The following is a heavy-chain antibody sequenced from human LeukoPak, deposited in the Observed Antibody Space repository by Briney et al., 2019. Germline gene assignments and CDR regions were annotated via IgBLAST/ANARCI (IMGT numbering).Heavy chain of an antibody. CDR1: GYTFTGYY. V-gene: IGHV1-2*02. CDR2: INPNSGGT. J-gene: IGHJ3*02. CDR3: AREACSGGSCPDAFDI. D-gene: IGHD2-15*01. Sequence: GASVKVSCKASGYTFTGYYLHWVRQAPGQGLEWMGWINPNSGGTNYAQRFRGRVTMTRDTSISTAYMELSRLRSDDTAVYYCAREACSGGSCPDAFDIWGQGTMVTVSS.